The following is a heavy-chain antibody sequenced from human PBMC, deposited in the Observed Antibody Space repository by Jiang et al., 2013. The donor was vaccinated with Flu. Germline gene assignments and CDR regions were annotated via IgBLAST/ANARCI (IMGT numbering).Heavy chain of an antibody. D-gene: IGHD6-13*01. V-gene: IGHV5-51*01. CDR2: IYPGDSDT. CDR3: ARLPSGSRGWFDP. J-gene: IGHJ5*02. Sequence: GWVCQMPGKGLEWMGIIYPGDSDTRYSPSFQGQVTISADKSISTAYLQWSSLKASDTAMYYCARLPSGSRGWFDPWGQGTLVTVSS.